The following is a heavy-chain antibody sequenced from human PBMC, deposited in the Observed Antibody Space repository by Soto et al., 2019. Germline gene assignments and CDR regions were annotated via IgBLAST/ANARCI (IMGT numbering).Heavy chain of an antibody. J-gene: IGHJ6*02. CDR1: RGPFSSYA. CDR3: VFGDCTISSCSYYFYGFDV. Sequence: SSAKVSCQASRGPFSSYALSWERQAPGQGLEWMGRIMHIFGTASHAQKFRDRVTITAHESTSTAYSEMTILTSEDTAIYYCVFGDCTISSCSYYFYGFDVWGQGTTVTVSS. D-gene: IGHD2-2*01. V-gene: IGHV1-69*13. CDR2: IMHIFGTA.